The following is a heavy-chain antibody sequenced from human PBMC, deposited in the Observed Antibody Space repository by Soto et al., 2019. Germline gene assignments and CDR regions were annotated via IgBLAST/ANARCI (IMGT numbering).Heavy chain of an antibody. D-gene: IGHD1-26*01. CDR1: GFTFDDYG. Sequence: EVQLVESGGGVLRPGGSLRLSCAASGFTFDDYGMSWARQAPGKGLEWVSGVNWNGGSTGYADSGKGRFTISRDNAKNCLYLQMNSLRAEDTAFYYCVRGASLNFDYWGQGTLVTVSS. V-gene: IGHV3-20*04. CDR3: VRGASLNFDY. CDR2: VNWNGGST. J-gene: IGHJ4*02.